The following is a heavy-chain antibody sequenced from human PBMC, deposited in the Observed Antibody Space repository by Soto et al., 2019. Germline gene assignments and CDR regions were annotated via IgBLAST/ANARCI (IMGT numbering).Heavy chain of an antibody. CDR1: GGSISSGGYY. V-gene: IGHV4-31*03. D-gene: IGHD2-2*01. J-gene: IGHJ5*02. CDR3: ARNVVTAAIGYNWFDP. CDR2: IYYSGST. Sequence: PSETLSLTCTVSGGSISSGGYYWSWIRQHPGKGLEWIGYIYYSGSTYYNPSLKSRVTISVDTSKNQFSLKLSSVTAADTAVYYCARNVVTAAIGYNWFDPWGQGTLVTVSS.